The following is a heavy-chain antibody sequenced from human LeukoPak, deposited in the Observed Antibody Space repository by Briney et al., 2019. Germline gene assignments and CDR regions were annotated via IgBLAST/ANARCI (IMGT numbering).Heavy chain of an antibody. CDR3: VKEERGYSYGDY. V-gene: IGHV3-53*01. CDR2: IYSGGST. CDR1: GFTVSSNY. D-gene: IGHD5-18*01. J-gene: IGHJ4*02. Sequence: GGSLRLSCAASGFTVSSNYMSWVRQAPGKGLEWVSVIYSGGSTYYADSVKGRFTISRDNSKNTVYLQMNYLTADDTARYYCVKEERGYSYGDYWGQGTLVTVSS.